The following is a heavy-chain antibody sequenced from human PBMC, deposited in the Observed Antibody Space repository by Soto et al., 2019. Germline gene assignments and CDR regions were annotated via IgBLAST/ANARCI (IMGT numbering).Heavy chain of an antibody. CDR3: ERLYTGRQQEVVLAYYFDY. D-gene: IGHD2-15*01. J-gene: IGHJ4*01. CDR2: ISSVSGFT. V-gene: IGHV3-11*06. Sequence: GGSLRLSCAASGFTFSDYYMSWIRQAPGKGLEWLSDISSVSGFTNYADSVKGRFTISRDNAKNSLYLEMNSLRAEDTALYYCERLYTGRQQEVVLAYYFDYWGHGTLVTVSS. CDR1: GFTFSDYY.